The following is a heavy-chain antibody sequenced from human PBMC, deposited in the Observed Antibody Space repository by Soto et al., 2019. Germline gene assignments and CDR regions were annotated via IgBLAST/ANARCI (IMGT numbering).Heavy chain of an antibody. CDR3: ARSPADIVVVVAAKYYFDY. Sequence: GESLKISCKGSGYSFTSYWIGWVRQMPGKGLEWMGIIYPGDSDTSYSPSFQGQVTISADKSISTAYLKWSSLKASDTAMYYCARSPADIVVVVAAKYYFDYWGQGTLVTVSS. D-gene: IGHD2-15*01. J-gene: IGHJ4*02. CDR1: GYSFTSYW. CDR2: IYPGDSDT. V-gene: IGHV5-51*01.